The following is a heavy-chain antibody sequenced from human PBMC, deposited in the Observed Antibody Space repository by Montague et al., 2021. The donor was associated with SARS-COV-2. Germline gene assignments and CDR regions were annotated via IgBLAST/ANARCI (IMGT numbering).Heavy chain of an antibody. D-gene: IGHD3-10*01. J-gene: IGHJ6*02. Sequence: TLSLTCTVSGATITSGRYYWTWIRQHPGKGLEYIGNIYYSGSTYYNPSLKSRLTMSVDMSKNQFSLKLRSVTAADTAMYFCARWAALIYYYGLDVWGRGTTVTVSS. CDR1: GATITSGRYY. CDR2: IYYSGST. V-gene: IGHV4-31*03. CDR3: ARWAALIYYYGLDV.